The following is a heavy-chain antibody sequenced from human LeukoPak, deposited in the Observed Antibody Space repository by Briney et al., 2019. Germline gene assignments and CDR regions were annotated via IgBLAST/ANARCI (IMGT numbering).Heavy chain of an antibody. Sequence: GGSLRLSCAASGFTFSSYAMSWVRQAPGKGLEWVSPISSSSSYIYYADSVKGRFTISRDNAKNSLYLQMNSLRAEDTAVYYCARDTTVTTNWFDPWGQGTLVTVSS. CDR2: ISSSSSYI. J-gene: IGHJ5*02. V-gene: IGHV3-21*01. CDR3: ARDTTVTTNWFDP. CDR1: GFTFSSYA. D-gene: IGHD4-17*01.